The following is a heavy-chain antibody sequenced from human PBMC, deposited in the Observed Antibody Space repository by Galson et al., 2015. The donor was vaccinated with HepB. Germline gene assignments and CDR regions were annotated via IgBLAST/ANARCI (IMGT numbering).Heavy chain of an antibody. V-gene: IGHV3-69-1*01. J-gene: IGHJ4*01. CDR3: ARERNSYGDF. CDR1: GFTFSAFD. Sequence: SLRLSCATSGFTFSAFDMNWVRQAPGKGPEWVSSITSTSTSNYADSVKGRFTISRDNAKNSLFLHMNSLRDEDTAMYYCARERNSYGDFWGQEPRSLSPQ. CDR2: ITSTSTS. D-gene: IGHD2/OR15-2a*01.